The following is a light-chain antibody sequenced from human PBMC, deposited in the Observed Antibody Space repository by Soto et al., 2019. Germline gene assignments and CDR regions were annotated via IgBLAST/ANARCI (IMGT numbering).Light chain of an antibody. CDR2: GAS. CDR3: QQYNNWPPMYT. CDR1: QSVSSN. V-gene: IGKV3-15*01. J-gene: IGKJ2*01. Sequence: EIVMTQSPATLSVSPGERATLSCRASQSVSSNLAWYQQKPGQAPRLLIYGASTRATGIPARFRGSGSGTDFTLTISSLQSEDFAVYYCQQYNNWPPMYTFGQGTKLEIK.